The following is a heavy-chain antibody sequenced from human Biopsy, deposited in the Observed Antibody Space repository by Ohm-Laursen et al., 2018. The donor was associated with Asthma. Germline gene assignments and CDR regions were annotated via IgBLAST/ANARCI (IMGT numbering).Heavy chain of an antibody. CDR3: ARVDTIFGVVIPIYYYYGMDV. D-gene: IGHD3-3*01. J-gene: IGHJ6*02. CDR1: GFTFSSYS. V-gene: IGHV3-21*01. Sequence: SLRLSCAASGFTFSSYSMNWVRQAPGKGLEWVSSISSSSSYIYYADSVKGRFTISRDNAKNSLYLQMNSLRAEDTAVYYCARVDTIFGVVIPIYYYYGMDVWGQGTLATVSS. CDR2: ISSSSSYI.